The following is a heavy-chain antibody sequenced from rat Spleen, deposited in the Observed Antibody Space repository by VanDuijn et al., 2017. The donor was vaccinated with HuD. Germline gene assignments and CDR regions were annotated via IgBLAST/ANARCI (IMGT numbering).Heavy chain of an antibody. Sequence: EVQVLESGGGLVQTGNSLKLSCATSGFTFSTAWMYWYRQFPEKRLEWVARIKDKSNIYASDYTEAGKGRFTISRDDSKSSIYLQKNILKEEDTASYYCAPQLRGFAYWGQGTLVTVPS. D-gene: IGHD4-3*01. CDR3: APQLRGFAY. CDR2: IKDKSNIYAS. CDR1: GFTFSTAW. V-gene: IGHV6-6*01. J-gene: IGHJ3*01.